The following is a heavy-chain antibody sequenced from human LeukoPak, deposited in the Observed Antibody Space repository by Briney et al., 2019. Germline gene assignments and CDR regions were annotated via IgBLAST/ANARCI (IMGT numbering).Heavy chain of an antibody. V-gene: IGHV4-39*01. Sequence: SETLSLTCTVSGGSISSSSYYWGWIRQPPGKGLEWIGSIYYSGSTYYNPSLKSRVTISVDTSKNQFSLKLSSVTAADTAVYYCARVAAAGNHYFDYWGQGTLVTVSS. J-gene: IGHJ4*02. CDR3: ARVAAAGNHYFDY. CDR2: IYYSGST. CDR1: GGSISSSSYY. D-gene: IGHD6-13*01.